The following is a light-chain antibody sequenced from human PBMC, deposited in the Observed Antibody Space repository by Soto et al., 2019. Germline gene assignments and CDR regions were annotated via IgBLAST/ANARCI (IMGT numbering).Light chain of an antibody. CDR3: SSSTTTTSLVV. CDR2: DVS. J-gene: IGLJ3*02. Sequence: QSALTQPASVSGSPGQSITISCTGTSSDIGDYNYVSWYQQYPGKVPKLVIYDVSHRPSGVSNRFSGSKFGNTASLTISGLQAEDEADYYCSSSTTTTSLVVFGGGTKLTVL. CDR1: SSDIGDYNY. V-gene: IGLV2-14*01.